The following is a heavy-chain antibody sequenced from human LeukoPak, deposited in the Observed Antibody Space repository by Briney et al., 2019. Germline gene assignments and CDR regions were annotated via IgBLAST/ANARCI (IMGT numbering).Heavy chain of an antibody. CDR2: ISGSGGST. V-gene: IGHV3-23*01. Sequence: GGSLRLSCVASGFTFSSYAMKWVRQAPGKGLEWVSGISGSGGSTYYADSVKGRFSISRDNSKNTVYLQMSSPRAEDTAIYYCAKDRGDAANRYFDYWGQGTLVTVSS. CDR3: AKDRGDAANRYFDY. D-gene: IGHD4-17*01. J-gene: IGHJ4*02. CDR1: GFTFSSYA.